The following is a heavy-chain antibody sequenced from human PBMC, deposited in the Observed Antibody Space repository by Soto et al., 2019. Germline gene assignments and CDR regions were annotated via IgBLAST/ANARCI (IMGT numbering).Heavy chain of an antibody. CDR2: IRPNDGHT. CDR1: GSPFSSYG. J-gene: IGHJ4*02. CDR3: EIIGSGDYSDFDY. V-gene: IGHV1-18*01. D-gene: IGHD4-4*01. Sequence: XSVKVSCNGPGSPFSSYGIILVRQSPGQGLEWMGWIRPNDGHTNYAQKFQDRVTMTRDTSTTTVYMDLRSLGSDDTAVYYCEIIGSGDYSDFDYWGQGTLVTVSS.